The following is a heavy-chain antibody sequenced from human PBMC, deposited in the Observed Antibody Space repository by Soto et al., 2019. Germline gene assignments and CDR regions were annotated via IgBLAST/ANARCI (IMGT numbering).Heavy chain of an antibody. D-gene: IGHD2-2*01. CDR3: ARAVLGYCSSTSCYGYYYYGMDV. V-gene: IGHV4-4*07. CDR1: GGSISSYY. Sequence: SETLSLTCTVSGGSISSYYWSWIRQPAGKGLEWIGRIYTSGSTNYNPSLKSRVTMSVDTSKNQFSLKLSSVTAADTAVYYCARAVLGYCSSTSCYGYYYYGMDVWGQGTTVTVSS. J-gene: IGHJ6*02. CDR2: IYTSGST.